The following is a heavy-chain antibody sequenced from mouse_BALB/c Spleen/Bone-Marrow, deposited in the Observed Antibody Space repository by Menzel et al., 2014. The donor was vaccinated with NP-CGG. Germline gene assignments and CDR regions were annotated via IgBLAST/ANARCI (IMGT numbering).Heavy chain of an antibody. D-gene: IGHD2-4*01. CDR2: IRNKATGYTT. V-gene: IGHV7-3*02. CDR1: GFTFTDYY. J-gene: IGHJ2*01. CDR3: TRYRGLTCFDY. Sequence: EVKLIESGGGLVQPGGSLRLSCATSGFTFTDYYMSWVRQPPGKALEWLGFIRNKATGYTTEYSASVKARFTISSDNSQSNLYQQMNPLRAEDNATYFCTRYRGLTCFDYWGQGTPLTVSS.